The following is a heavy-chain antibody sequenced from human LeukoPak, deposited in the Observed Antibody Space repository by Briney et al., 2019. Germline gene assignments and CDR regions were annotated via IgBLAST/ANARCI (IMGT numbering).Heavy chain of an antibody. V-gene: IGHV4-34*01. CDR2: INHSGST. D-gene: IGHD6-19*01. CDR1: GGSFSGYY. J-gene: IGHJ4*02. CDR3: ARDREIAVAGTGFDY. Sequence: PSETLSLTCAVYGGSFSGYYWSWIRQPPGKGLEWIGEINHSGSTNYNPSLKSRVTISVDTSKNQFSLKLSSVTAADTAVYYCARDREIAVAGTGFDYWGQGTLVTVSS.